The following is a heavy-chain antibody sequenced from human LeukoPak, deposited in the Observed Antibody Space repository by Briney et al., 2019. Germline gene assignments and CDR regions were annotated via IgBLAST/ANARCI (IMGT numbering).Heavy chain of an antibody. D-gene: IGHD5-12*01. CDR1: GYSINIGYF. CDR2: IYQGGRT. V-gene: IGHV4-38-2*02. CDR3: ARVSGSGCSLDDWFDV. Sequence: SQTLSLTCTVSGYSINIGYFWGWIRQPPGKGLEWIGSIYQGGRTYYRPSLKSRVTISIDTSKNPFSLKLTSVSAADPAVYSCARVSGSGCSLDDWFDVWGQGTMVTVSS. J-gene: IGHJ5*02.